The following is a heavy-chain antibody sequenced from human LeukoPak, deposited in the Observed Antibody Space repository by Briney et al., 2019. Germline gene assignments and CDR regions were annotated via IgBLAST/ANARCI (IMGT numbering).Heavy chain of an antibody. Sequence: ASVKVSCKASGYTFTSHYMHWVRQAPGQGLEWMGIINPSGGSTSYAQKFQGRVTMTRDTSTSTVYMELSSLRSEDTAVYYCAREQGRRYFDWLLPSDNWGQGTLVTVSS. CDR3: AREQGRRYFDWLLPSDN. CDR2: INPSGGST. J-gene: IGHJ4*02. V-gene: IGHV1-46*01. D-gene: IGHD3-9*01. CDR1: GYTFTSHY.